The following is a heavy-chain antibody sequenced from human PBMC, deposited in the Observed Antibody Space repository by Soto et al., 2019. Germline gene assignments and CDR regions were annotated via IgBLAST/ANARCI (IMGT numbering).Heavy chain of an antibody. D-gene: IGHD3-9*01. V-gene: IGHV1-69*13. Sequence: SVKVSCKASGGTFSSYAISWVRQAPGQGLEWMGGIIPIFGTASYAQKFQGRVTITADESTSTAYMELSSLRSEDTAVYYCARTQLRYFDWLTRYYFDYWGQGTLVTVSS. CDR3: ARTQLRYFDWLTRYYFDY. CDR2: IIPIFGTA. J-gene: IGHJ4*02. CDR1: GGTFSSYA.